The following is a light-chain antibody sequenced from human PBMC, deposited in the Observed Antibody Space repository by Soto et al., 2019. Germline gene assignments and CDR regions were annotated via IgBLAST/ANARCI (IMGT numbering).Light chain of an antibody. V-gene: IGKV3D-15*01. CDR3: QQYHNWPPLT. Sequence: ETLMTQSPATLSASPGERVTLSCRASQNINFNLAWYQQKPGQAPRVLIYGASSRASGIPDRFSGSGSGTDFTLTISRLEHDDFAFYYCQQYHNWPPLTFGAGTRVEIK. J-gene: IGKJ4*01. CDR1: QNINFN. CDR2: GAS.